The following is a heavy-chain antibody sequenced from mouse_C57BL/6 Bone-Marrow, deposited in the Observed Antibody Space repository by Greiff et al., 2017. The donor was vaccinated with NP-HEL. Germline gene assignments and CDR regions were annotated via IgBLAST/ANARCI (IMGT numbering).Heavy chain of an antibody. D-gene: IGHD1-1*01. J-gene: IGHJ4*01. CDR1: GYTFTSYW. CDR2: INPSNGGT. V-gene: IGHV1-53*01. CDR3: ARKGTTVVAPYAMDY. Sequence: VKLQQPGTELVKPGASVKLSCKASGYTFTSYWMHWVKQRPGQGLEWIGNINPSNGGTNYNEKFKSKATLTVDKSSSTAYMQLSSLTSEDSAVYYCARKGTTVVAPYAMDYWGQGTSVTVSS.